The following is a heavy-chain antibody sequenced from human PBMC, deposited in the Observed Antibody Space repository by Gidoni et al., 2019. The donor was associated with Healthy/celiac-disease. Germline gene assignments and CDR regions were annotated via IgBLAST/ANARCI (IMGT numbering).Heavy chain of an antibody. V-gene: IGHV3-66*01. CDR1: GFTVSSNY. D-gene: IGHD5-12*01. CDR2: IYSGGST. Sequence: EVQLVESGGGLVQPGGSLRLSCAASGFTVSSNYMSWVRQAPGKGLECVSVIYSGGSTYYADSVKGRCTISRDNSKNTLYLQMNSLRAEDTAVYYCAREGYSGYDLVYCGQGTLVTVSS. CDR3: AREGYSGYDLVY. J-gene: IGHJ4*02.